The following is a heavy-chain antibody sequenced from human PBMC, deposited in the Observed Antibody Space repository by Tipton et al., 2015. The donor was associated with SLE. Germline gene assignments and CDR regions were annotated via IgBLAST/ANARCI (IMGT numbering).Heavy chain of an antibody. CDR1: RFSFSTSS. CDR2: ISSSNSFI. D-gene: IGHD3-3*01. Sequence: SLRLSCAASRFSFSTSSMAWVRQAPGKGLEWVSYISSSNSFIYYADSVKGRFTISRENAKNSLFLEMNSLRGEDTAVYYCTREGDLYYDSWNGYYLGPFDIWGRGTMVTVSS. CDR3: TREGDLYYDSWNGYYLGPFDI. V-gene: IGHV3-48*01. J-gene: IGHJ3*02.